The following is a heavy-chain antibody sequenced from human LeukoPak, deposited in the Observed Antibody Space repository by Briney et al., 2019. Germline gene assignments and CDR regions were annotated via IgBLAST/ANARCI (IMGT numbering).Heavy chain of an antibody. CDR2: IYYSGST. D-gene: IGHD3-3*01. CDR1: GGSVSSGDYY. Sequence: SQTLSLTXTVSGGSVSSGDYYWSWIRQPPGKGLEWIGYIYYSGSTYYNPSLKSRVTISVDTSKNQFSLKLSSVTAADTAVYYCARGITIFGVVTTLFDPWGQGTLVTVSS. CDR3: ARGITIFGVVTTLFDP. V-gene: IGHV4-30-4*08. J-gene: IGHJ5*02.